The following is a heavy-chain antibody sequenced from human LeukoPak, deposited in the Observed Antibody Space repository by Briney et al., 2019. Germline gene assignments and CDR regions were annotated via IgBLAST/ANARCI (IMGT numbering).Heavy chain of an antibody. D-gene: IGHD1-1*01. CDR3: ARGPLDWNDRSHYYYYGMDV. Sequence: SQTLSLTCAISGDSVSSNSAAWNWSRQSPSRGLEWLGRTYYRSKWYNDYAVSVKSRITINPDTSKNQFSLQLNSVTPEDTAVYYCARGPLDWNDRSHYYYYGMDVWGQGTTVTVSS. J-gene: IGHJ6*02. V-gene: IGHV6-1*01. CDR2: TYYRSKWYN. CDR1: GDSVSSNSAA.